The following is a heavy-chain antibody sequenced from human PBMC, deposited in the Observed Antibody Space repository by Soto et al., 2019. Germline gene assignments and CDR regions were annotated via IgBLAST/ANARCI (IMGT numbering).Heavy chain of an antibody. D-gene: IGHD4-17*01. J-gene: IGHJ4*02. CDR3: ARDDYGDPYFDY. CDR1: GGSFSGYY. Sequence: QVQLQQWGAGLLKPSETLSLTCAVYGGSFSGYYWSWIRQPPGKGLEWIGEINHSGSTNYNPSIKGRVTISVDPSKNQFSLKLSSVTAADTAVYYCARDDYGDPYFDYWGQGTLVTVSS. V-gene: IGHV4-34*01. CDR2: INHSGST.